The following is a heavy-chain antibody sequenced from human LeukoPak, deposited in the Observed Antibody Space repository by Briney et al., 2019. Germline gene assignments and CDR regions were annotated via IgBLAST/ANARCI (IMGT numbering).Heavy chain of an antibody. V-gene: IGHV3-7*01. D-gene: IGHD2-2*01. J-gene: IGHJ5*02. CDR2: IKQDGSEK. CDR3: ARDVPSGDIVVVPAAKAFGP. Sequence: GGSLRLSCAASGFTFSSYWMSWVRQAPGKGLEWVANIKQDGSEKYYVDSVKGRFTISRDNAKNSLYLQMNSLRAEDTAVYYCARDVPSGDIVVVPAAKAFGPWGQGTLVTVSS. CDR1: GFTFSSYW.